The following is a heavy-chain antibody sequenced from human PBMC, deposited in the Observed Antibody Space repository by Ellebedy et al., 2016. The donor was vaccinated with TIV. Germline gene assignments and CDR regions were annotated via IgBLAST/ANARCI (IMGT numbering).Heavy chain of an antibody. J-gene: IGHJ5*02. CDR1: GFTVSTNY. CDR2: ISSDSSDL. CDR3: AAGSREYWFDP. D-gene: IGHD3-10*01. Sequence: GESLKISCAASGFTVSTNYMNWVRQAPGKAPAWVSSISSDSSDLSYPDSGKGRFTISRDNAKNLLYLQMNTLGVEDTAVYYCAAGSREYWFDPWGQGTLVTVSS. V-gene: IGHV3-21*01.